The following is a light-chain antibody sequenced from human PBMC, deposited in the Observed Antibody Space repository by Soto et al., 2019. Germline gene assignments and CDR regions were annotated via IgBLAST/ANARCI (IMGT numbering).Light chain of an antibody. V-gene: IGKV3-11*01. J-gene: IGKJ5*01. CDR1: QSVSTF. CDR3: QQRSKWPIT. CDR2: DAS. Sequence: TQSPATLSVSPGERATLSCRASQSVSTFLAWYRQKPGQAPRLLIYDASNWATGIPARFRGSGSGTDFTLTIRSLEPDDFAVYYCQQRSKWPITFGQGTRLEIK.